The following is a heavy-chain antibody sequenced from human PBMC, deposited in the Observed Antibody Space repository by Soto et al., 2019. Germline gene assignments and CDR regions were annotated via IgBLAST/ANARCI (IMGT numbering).Heavy chain of an antibody. Sequence: GGSLRLSCAASGFTFSSYGMHWVRQAPGKGLEWVAVISYDGSNKYYADSVKGRFTISRDNSKNTLYLQMNSLRAEDTAVYYCGLERLQPGFLDYWAQGTLVIGSS. V-gene: IGHV3-30*03. D-gene: IGHD1-1*01. CDR2: ISYDGSNK. CDR1: GFTFSSYG. CDR3: GLERLQPGFLDY. J-gene: IGHJ4*02.